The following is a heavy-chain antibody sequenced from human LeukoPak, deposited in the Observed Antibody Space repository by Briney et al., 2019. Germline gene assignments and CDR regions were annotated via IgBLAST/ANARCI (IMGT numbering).Heavy chain of an antibody. CDR2: ISSSSSTI. Sequence: QPGGSLRLSCAASGFTFSSYSMNWVRQAPGKGLEWVSYISSSSSTIYYADSVKGRLTISRDNAKNSLYLQMNSLRAEDTAVYYCARVGNYYDSSGYYWNWYFDLWGRGTLVTVSS. J-gene: IGHJ2*01. CDR1: GFTFSSYS. V-gene: IGHV3-48*01. D-gene: IGHD3-22*01. CDR3: ARVGNYYDSSGYYWNWYFDL.